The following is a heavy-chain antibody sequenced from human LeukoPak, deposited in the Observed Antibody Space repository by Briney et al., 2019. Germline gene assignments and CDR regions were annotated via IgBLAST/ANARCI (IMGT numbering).Heavy chain of an antibody. D-gene: IGHD2-15*01. CDR3: RPRPAIDY. J-gene: IGHJ4*02. Sequence: AETLSHPRSVWWVLLRLLLEMDPRQPPGKGLEWIGYIYYSGSTNYNPSLKSRVTISVDTSKSQVSLKLTSVTAADTPVYYCRPRPAIDYWGQGTLVTVSS. CDR1: WVLLRLL. V-gene: IGHV4-59*08. CDR2: IYYSGST.